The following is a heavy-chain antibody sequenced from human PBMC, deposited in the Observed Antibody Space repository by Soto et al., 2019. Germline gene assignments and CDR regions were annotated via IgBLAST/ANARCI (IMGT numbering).Heavy chain of an antibody. CDR1: GFTFSRYS. D-gene: IGHD6-6*01. CDR2: ISSSSSYI. J-gene: IGHJ4*02. Sequence: EVQLVESGGGLVKPGGSLRLSCAASGFTFSRYSMNCVRQAPGKGLEWVSSISSSSSYIYYADAVKGRFTISSDNVKNSLYLQMNSLRAKDTAVYYFASLYSSSADDYCDYWGQRALVTVS. CDR3: ASLYSSSADDYCDY. V-gene: IGHV3-21*01.